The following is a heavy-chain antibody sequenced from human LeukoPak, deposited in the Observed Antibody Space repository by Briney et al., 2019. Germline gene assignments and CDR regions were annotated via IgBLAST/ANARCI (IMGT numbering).Heavy chain of an antibody. D-gene: IGHD2-8*01. J-gene: IGHJ6*02. Sequence: ASVKVSCKPSAYTLGTYYIHWLRQTPGQGLEWMGIINPSGSTSYAQKFLGRVTMTRDTSTSTVYMELSSLRSEDTAVYYCARNNGGMDVWGQGTTVTVSS. CDR3: ARNNGGMDV. CDR2: INPSGST. CDR1: AYTLGTYY. V-gene: IGHV1-46*01.